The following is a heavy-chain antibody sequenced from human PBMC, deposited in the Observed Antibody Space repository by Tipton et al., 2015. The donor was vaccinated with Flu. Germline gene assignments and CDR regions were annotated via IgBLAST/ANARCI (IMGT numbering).Heavy chain of an antibody. CDR2: IRHYVTNK. CDR3: AKDNDPSNVPHY. V-gene: IGHV3-30*02. J-gene: IGHJ4*02. Sequence: QVQLVQSGGGVVQPGGSLRLSCVASGFTFSNYGLHWVRQAPGKRLEWVALIRHYVTNKYYVDSVRGRFTISRDNSKNTVYLQMNNLRGEDTAVYYCAKDNDPSNVPHYWGQGTLVTVSS. CDR1: GFTFSNYG. D-gene: IGHD1-1*01.